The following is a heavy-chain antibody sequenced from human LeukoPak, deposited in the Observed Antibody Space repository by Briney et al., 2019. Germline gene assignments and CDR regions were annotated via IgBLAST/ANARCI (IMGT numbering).Heavy chain of an antibody. D-gene: IGHD6-19*01. Sequence: GGSLRLSCAASGFTFSSYGMHWVRQAPGKGLEWVAFIRYDGSNKYYADSVKGRFTISRDNSKNTLYLQMNSLRAEDTAVYYCARAKQWLFAWWGQGTLVTVSS. CDR1: GFTFSSYG. V-gene: IGHV3-30*02. CDR3: ARAKQWLFAW. J-gene: IGHJ4*02. CDR2: IRYDGSNK.